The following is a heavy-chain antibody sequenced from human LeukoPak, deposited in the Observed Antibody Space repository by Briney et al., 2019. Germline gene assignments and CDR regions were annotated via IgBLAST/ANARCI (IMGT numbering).Heavy chain of an antibody. CDR3: ARGSLRGYSYGFCKY. CDR2: IYYSGST. D-gene: IGHD5-18*01. V-gene: IGHV4-59*01. CDR1: GGSISSYY. J-gene: IGHJ4*02. Sequence: SETLSLTCTVSGGSISSYYWSWIRQPPGKGLEWIGYIYYSGSTNYNPSLKSRVTISVDTSKNQFSLKLSSVTAADTAVYYCARGSLRGYSYGFCKYWGQGTLVTVSS.